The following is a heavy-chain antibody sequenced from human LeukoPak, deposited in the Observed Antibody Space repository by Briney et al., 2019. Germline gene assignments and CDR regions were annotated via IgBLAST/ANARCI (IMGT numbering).Heavy chain of an antibody. Sequence: RRASVKVSCKASGYTFTSYGISWVRQAPGQGLEWMGWISAYNGNTNYAQKLQGRVTMTTDTSTSTAYMELRSLRSDDTAVYYCARVSSYYYDSSGYPIDYWGQGTLVTVSS. D-gene: IGHD3-22*01. CDR3: ARVSSYYYDSSGYPIDY. CDR1: GYTFTSYG. CDR2: ISAYNGNT. J-gene: IGHJ4*02. V-gene: IGHV1-18*01.